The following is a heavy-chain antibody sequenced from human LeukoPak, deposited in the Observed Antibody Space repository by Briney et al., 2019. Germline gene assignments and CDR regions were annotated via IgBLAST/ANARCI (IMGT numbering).Heavy chain of an antibody. CDR3: ARGRSSSTSPPDY. CDR1: GGSISSYY. J-gene: IGHJ4*02. CDR2: IYYTGSS. V-gene: IGHV4-59*08. D-gene: IGHD6-13*01. Sequence: SETLSLTCTVSGGSISSYYWSWTRQPPGKGLEWIGYIYYTGSSDYNPSLKSRVTISVDTSKNQFSLKLSSVTAADTAVYYCARGRSSSTSPPDYWGQGTLVTVSS.